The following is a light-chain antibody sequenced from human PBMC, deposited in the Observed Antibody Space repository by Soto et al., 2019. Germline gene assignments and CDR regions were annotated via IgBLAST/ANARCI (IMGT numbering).Light chain of an antibody. J-gene: IGKJ1*01. CDR3: QQDNSYSAE. CDR1: QGIGNY. CDR2: AAS. Sequence: IQLTQSSSSGSAEILHRVPIPFRASQGIGNYLAWYQQKPGKVPKLLIYAASLLQSGVPSRFSGRGFGTDFSLTISSLQPDDFATYYCQQDNSYSAEFGQGTKVEI. V-gene: IGKV1-16*01.